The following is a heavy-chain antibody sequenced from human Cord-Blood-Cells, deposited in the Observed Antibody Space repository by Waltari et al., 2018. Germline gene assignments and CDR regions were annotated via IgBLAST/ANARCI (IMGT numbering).Heavy chain of an antibody. V-gene: IGHV4-34*01. CDR3: ARGGTTVTTEGDYYFDY. CDR1: GGSFSGYY. Sequence: QVQLQQWGAGLLKPSETLSPTCAVYGGSFSGYYWSWIRQPPGKGLEWIGEINHSGSTNYNPSLKSRVTISVDTSKNQFSLKPSSVTAADTAVYYCARGGTTVTTEGDYYFDYWGQGTLVTVSS. D-gene: IGHD4-17*01. CDR2: INHSGST. J-gene: IGHJ4*02.